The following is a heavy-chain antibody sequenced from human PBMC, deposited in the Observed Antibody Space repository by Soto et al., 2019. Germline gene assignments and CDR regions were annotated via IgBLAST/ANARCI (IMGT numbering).Heavy chain of an antibody. J-gene: IGHJ4*02. D-gene: IGHD1-26*01. CDR1: GFSFSNNW. CDR3: VRNSRGDD. Sequence: EVQLVESGGGLVQPGGSLRLSCAASGFSFSNNWMHWVRQAPGKGLVWVARIDGDGSNIGYSASVRGRFTISRDNAKSTLFLQMNSMRGDDTELYYCVRNSRGDDWGQGTLVTVSP. V-gene: IGHV3-74*01. CDR2: IDGDGSNI.